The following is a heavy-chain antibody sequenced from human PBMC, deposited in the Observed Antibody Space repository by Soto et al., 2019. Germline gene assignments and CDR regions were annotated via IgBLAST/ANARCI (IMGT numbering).Heavy chain of an antibody. V-gene: IGHV3-21*01. CDR3: ARDRGDSSGSEAVYGY. CDR2: ISSSSSYI. J-gene: IGHJ4*02. D-gene: IGHD3-22*01. CDR1: GFTFSSYS. Sequence: GGSLRLSCAASGFTFSSYSMNWVRQAPGKGLEWVSSISSSSSYIYYADSVKGRFTISRDNAKNSLYLQMNSLRAEDTAVYYCARDRGDSSGSEAVYGYWGQGTLVTVSS.